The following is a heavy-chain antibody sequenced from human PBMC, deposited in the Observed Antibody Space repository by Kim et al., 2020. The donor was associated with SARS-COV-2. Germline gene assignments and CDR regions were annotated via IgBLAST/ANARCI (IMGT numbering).Heavy chain of an antibody. CDR2: IYYSGST. CDR3: TRHSGGNPPDY. Sequence: SETLSLTCPVSGGSISSSDYYWGWIRQPPGKGLEWIGSIYYSGSTYYNPSLKSRVTISVDMSKNQFSLKLSSVTAADTAVYFCTRHSGGNPPDYWGQGTLVTVSS. J-gene: IGHJ4*02. V-gene: IGHV4-39*07. CDR1: GGSISSSDYY. D-gene: IGHD4-17*01.